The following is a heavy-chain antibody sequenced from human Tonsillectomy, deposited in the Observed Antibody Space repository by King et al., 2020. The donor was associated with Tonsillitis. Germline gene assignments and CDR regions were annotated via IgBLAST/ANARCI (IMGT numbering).Heavy chain of an antibody. CDR3: ARGGLGELPVSYFDY. J-gene: IGHJ4*02. D-gene: IGHD3-3*01. CDR1: GFTFTIYY. Sequence: QLVQSGAEVKKPGASMKVSCKASGFTFTIYYMNWVRQAPGQGLEWMGVINPSDGSTTYAQKFRGRVAMTADTSTSTVYMELSSLRSDDTAIYYCARGGLGELPVSYFDYWGLGTLVTVSS. V-gene: IGHV1-46*01. CDR2: INPSDGST.